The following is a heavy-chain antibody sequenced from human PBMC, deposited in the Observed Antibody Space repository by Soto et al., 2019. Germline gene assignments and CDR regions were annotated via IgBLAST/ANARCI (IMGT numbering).Heavy chain of an antibody. V-gene: IGHV4-61*01. CDR3: ARDSLALFDS. CDR1: DGSVSSGSYY. D-gene: IGHD5-12*01. CDR2: IYSSGST. Sequence: SETLSLTCTVSDGSVSSGSYYWTWMRQPPGKGLEWIGYIYSSGSTLYNPSLKSRVIISADTSMNQFSLKLSSVTAADTAVYYCARDSLALFDSWGQGTQVTVSS. J-gene: IGHJ4*02.